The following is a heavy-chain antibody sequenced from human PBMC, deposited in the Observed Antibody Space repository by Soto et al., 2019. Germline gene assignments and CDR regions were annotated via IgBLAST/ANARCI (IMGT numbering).Heavy chain of an antibody. V-gene: IGHV3-15*01. D-gene: IGHD4-4*01. CDR3: TTGNDYSPESFAFDI. CDR2: IKGEADGGTT. Sequence: GGALRLSCAASGFTFSNAWMSWVRPAPGKGLEWVGRIKGEADGGTTDYAAPVKGRSTISRDDSKNTLYLQMNSLKTEDTAVYYCTTGNDYSPESFAFDIWGQGTMVTVSS. CDR1: GFTFSNAW. J-gene: IGHJ3*02.